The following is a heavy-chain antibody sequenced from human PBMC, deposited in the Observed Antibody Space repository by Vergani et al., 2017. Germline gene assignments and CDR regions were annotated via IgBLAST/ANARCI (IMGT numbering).Heavy chain of an antibody. CDR2: IYYSGST. V-gene: IGHV4-61*01. CDR3: ARVGPWKDTAMIY. J-gene: IGHJ4*02. D-gene: IGHD5-18*01. CDR1: GGSVSSGSYY. Sequence: QVQLQESGPGLVKPSETLSLTCTVSGGSVSSGSYYWSWIRQPPGKGLEWIGYIYYSGSTNYNPSLKSRVTISVDTSKNQFSLKLSSVTVADTAVYYCARVGPWKDTAMIYWGQGTLVTVSS.